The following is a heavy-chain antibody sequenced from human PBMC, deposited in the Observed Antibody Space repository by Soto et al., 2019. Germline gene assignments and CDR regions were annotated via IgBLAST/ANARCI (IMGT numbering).Heavy chain of an antibody. V-gene: IGHV6-1*01. CDR2: TYYRSKWYN. CDR1: GDSVSSNSAA. CDR3: ARGSGYVDALLFDY. J-gene: IGHJ4*02. D-gene: IGHD5-12*01. Sequence: QVQLQQSGPGLVKPSQTLLLTCAISGDSVSSNSAAWNWNRQSPSRGLEWLGRTYYRSKWYNDYAVSVKSRITINPDTSKNQFSLQLNSVTPEDTAVYYCARGSGYVDALLFDYWGQGTLVTVSS.